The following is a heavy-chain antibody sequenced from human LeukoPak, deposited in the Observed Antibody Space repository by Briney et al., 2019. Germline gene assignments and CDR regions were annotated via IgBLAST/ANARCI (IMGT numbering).Heavy chain of an antibody. CDR1: RFTFSSYS. J-gene: IGHJ5*02. Sequence: GGSLRLSCAAFRFTFSSYSMNWVRQAPGKGLEWVSYISSSSSSIYYADSVKGRFTISRDNAKNSLYLQMNSLRAEDTAMYYCVRQLVSWGRGTLVTVSS. D-gene: IGHD3-10*01. V-gene: IGHV3-48*01. CDR2: ISSSSSSI. CDR3: VRQLVS.